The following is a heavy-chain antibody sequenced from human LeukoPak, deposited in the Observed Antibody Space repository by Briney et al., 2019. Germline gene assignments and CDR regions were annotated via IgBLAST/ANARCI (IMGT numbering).Heavy chain of an antibody. Sequence: QTGGSLTRLCTASGLTFNSYAMLGVRQAAGKELEGGSGIGAGGTFTYYADSVKGRFTIARDNSRNTLYLQMNSLRADDTAVYYCAQDLDYTTYGYYFDYWGQGTLVTVSS. V-gene: IGHV3-23*01. CDR1: GLTFNSYA. CDR3: AQDLDYTTYGYYFDY. D-gene: IGHD4-11*01. CDR2: IGAGGTFT. J-gene: IGHJ4*02.